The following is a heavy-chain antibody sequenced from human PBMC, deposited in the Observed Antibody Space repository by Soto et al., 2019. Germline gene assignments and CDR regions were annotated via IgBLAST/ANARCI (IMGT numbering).Heavy chain of an antibody. CDR2: IIPIFGTA. CDR3: ARDNCSGGSCYFDY. V-gene: IGHV1-69*13. CDR1: GGTFSSYA. D-gene: IGHD2-15*01. Sequence: SVKVSCKASGGTFSSYAISWVRQAPGQGLEWMGGIIPIFGTANYAQKFQGRVTITADESTSTAYMELSSLRSEDTAVYYCARDNCSGGSCYFDYWGQGTLVTVSS. J-gene: IGHJ4*02.